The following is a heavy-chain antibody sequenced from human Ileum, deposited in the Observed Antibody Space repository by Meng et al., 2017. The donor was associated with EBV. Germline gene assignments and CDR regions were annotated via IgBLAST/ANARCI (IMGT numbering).Heavy chain of an antibody. CDR3: ARGGWSLDY. J-gene: IGHJ4*02. CDR2: IYYSGSN. Sequence: VQLQESRPGLVTPSETLSLTCTVSGGSISSYYWSWIRQPPGKGLEWIGYIYYSGSNNYNPSLKSRVTISVDTSKNQFSLNMSSVTAADTAVYYCARGGWSLDYWGQGTLVTVSS. D-gene: IGHD2-15*01. V-gene: IGHV4-59*08. CDR1: GGSISSYY.